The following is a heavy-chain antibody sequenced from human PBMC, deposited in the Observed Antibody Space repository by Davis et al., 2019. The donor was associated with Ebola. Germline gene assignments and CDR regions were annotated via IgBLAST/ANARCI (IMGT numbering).Heavy chain of an antibody. V-gene: IGHV4-59*01. J-gene: IGHJ2*01. Sequence: MPSETLSLTCTVSGDSMSPYYWSWIRQPPGKGLEWIGYIYYSGNTYYNPSLKSRVTVSVDTSKNQFSLKLSSVTAADTAVYYCARVGSSGWIYWFFDLWGRGTLVTVSS. D-gene: IGHD3-22*01. CDR3: ARVGSSGWIYWFFDL. CDR2: IYYSGNT. CDR1: GDSMSPYY.